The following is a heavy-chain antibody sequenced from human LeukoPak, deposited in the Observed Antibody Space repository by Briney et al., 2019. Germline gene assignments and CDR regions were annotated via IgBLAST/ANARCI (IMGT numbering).Heavy chain of an antibody. CDR3: ARGRGYCSGGSCYRGGYYYYGMDV. V-gene: IGHV4-34*01. J-gene: IGHJ6*02. CDR1: GGSFSGYY. CDR2: INHSGST. D-gene: IGHD2-15*01. Sequence: SETLSLTCAVYGGSFSGYYWSWIRQSPGKGLEWIGEINHSGSTNYNPSLKSRVTISVDTSKNQFSLKLSSVTAADTAVYYCARGRGYCSGGSCYRGGYYYYGMDVWGQGTTVTVSS.